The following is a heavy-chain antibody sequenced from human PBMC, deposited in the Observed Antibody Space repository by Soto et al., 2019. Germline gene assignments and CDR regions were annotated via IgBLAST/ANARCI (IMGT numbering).Heavy chain of an antibody. J-gene: IGHJ4*02. Sequence: SETLSLTCTVSGGSISSYYWSWIRQPPGKGLEWIGYIYYSGSTNYNPSLKSRVTISVDTSKNQFSLKLSSVTAADTAVYYCARYHYDFWSGYYPATFDYWGQGTLVTVSS. V-gene: IGHV4-59*01. CDR3: ARYHYDFWSGYYPATFDY. CDR1: GGSISSYY. CDR2: IYYSGST. D-gene: IGHD3-3*01.